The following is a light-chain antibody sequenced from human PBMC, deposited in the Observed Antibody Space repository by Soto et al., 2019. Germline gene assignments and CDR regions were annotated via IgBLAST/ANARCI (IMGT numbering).Light chain of an antibody. V-gene: IGKV3-20*01. J-gene: IGKJ4*01. CDR3: QQYGSSPT. Sequence: EIGLTQSPGTLSLSPGERATLSCRASQSVSNNYLAWYQKKPGQAPRLLIYDASSRATDIPDRFSGSGSGPDFTLTISRLEPEDFGVFYCQQYGSSPTFGGGTKVEIK. CDR1: QSVSNNY. CDR2: DAS.